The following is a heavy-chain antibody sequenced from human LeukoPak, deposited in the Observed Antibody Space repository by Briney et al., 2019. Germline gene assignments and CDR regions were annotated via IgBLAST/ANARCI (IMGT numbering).Heavy chain of an antibody. V-gene: IGHV4-34*01. CDR1: GGSFSGYY. CDR3: ARRRDAAGAFYYYYMDV. CDR2: INHSGST. Sequence: SETLSPTCAVYGGSFSGYYWSWIRQPPGKGLEWIGEINHSGSTNYNPSLKSRVTISVDTSKNQFSLKLSSVTAADTAVYYCARRRDAAGAFYYYYMDVWGKGTTVTVSS. D-gene: IGHD1-26*01. J-gene: IGHJ6*03.